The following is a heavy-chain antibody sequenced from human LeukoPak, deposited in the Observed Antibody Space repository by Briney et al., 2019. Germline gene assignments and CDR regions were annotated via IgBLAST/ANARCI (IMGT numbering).Heavy chain of an antibody. V-gene: IGHV4-28*01. D-gene: IGHD4-23*01. CDR1: GFSISCHNW. J-gene: IGHJ5*02. Sequence: SETLSLTCAVSGFSISCHNWWGWIRQPPGKGLEWIGYIYYLGGTYYNPSLRSRLNMSVDTSKNQFSLKLSSVTAVDTAVYYCARSTVVTPMWFDPWGQGTLVTVSS. CDR3: ARSTVVTPMWFDP. CDR2: IYYLGGT.